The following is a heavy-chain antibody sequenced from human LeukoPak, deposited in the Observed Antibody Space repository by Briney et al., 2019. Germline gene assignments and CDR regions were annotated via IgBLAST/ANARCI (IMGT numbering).Heavy chain of an antibody. J-gene: IGHJ4*02. Sequence: PGGSLRLSCAASGFTLSSYWMSWVRQAPGKGLEWVANINQDRSQKYYVDSVKGRFTISRDNAKNSLYLQMNSLRAEDTAVYYCARAVAARSSYWGQGTLVTVSS. D-gene: IGHD6-6*01. CDR2: INQDRSQK. CDR3: ARAVAARSSY. V-gene: IGHV3-7*01. CDR1: GFTLSSYW.